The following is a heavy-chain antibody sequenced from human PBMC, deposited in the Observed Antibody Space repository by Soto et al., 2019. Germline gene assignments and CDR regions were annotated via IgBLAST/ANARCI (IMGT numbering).Heavy chain of an antibody. CDR1: GYTFTSYY. Sequence: GASVKVSCKASGYTFTSYYMHWVRQAPGQGLEWMGIINPSGGSTSYAQKFQGRVTMTRDTSTSTVYMELSSLRSEDTAVYYCARALGFGPPLLGYCSGGSCYGAFDIWGQGTMVTVSS. D-gene: IGHD2-15*01. CDR2: INPSGGST. J-gene: IGHJ3*02. CDR3: ARALGFGPPLLGYCSGGSCYGAFDI. V-gene: IGHV1-46*01.